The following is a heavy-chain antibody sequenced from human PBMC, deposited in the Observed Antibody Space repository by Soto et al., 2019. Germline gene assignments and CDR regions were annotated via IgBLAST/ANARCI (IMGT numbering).Heavy chain of an antibody. J-gene: IGHJ5*02. Sequence: SENLCLPPTVSGGSPSRYKWRLIRHPTGKCLEWIGYIYYSGSTNYNPSLKSRVTISVDTSKNQFSLKLSSVTAADTAVYYCARLGPRRVNWFDPWGQGTLVTVSS. CDR2: IYYSGST. D-gene: IGHD1-1*01. CDR3: ARLGPRRVNWFDP. V-gene: IGHV4-59*08. CDR1: GGSPSRYK.